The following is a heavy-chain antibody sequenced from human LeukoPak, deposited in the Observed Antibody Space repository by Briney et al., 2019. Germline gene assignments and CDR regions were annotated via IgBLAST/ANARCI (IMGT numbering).Heavy chain of an antibody. J-gene: IGHJ4*02. CDR2: IIPIFGTA. CDR3: ARSDSFNYYGAERMVY. CDR1: GGTFSSYA. D-gene: IGHD3-10*01. Sequence: GASVKVSCKASGGTFSSYAISWVRQAPGQGLEWMGGIIPIFGTANYAQKFRGRVTITTDEATSTAYMELSSLRSEGTAVYYCARSDSFNYYGAERMVYWGQGTLVTVSS. V-gene: IGHV1-69*05.